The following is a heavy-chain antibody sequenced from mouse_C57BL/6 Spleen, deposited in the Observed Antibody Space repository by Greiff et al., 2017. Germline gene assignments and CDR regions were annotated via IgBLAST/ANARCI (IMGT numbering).Heavy chain of an antibody. Sequence: VQLQQPGAELVKPGASVKLSCKASGYTFTSYWMHWVKQRPGQGLEWIGMIHPNSGSTNYNEKFKSKATLTVDKSSSTAYMQLSSLTSEDSAVYYCARDWEYYGSSPAWFAYWGQGTLVTVSA. V-gene: IGHV1-64*01. CDR1: GYTFTSYW. J-gene: IGHJ3*01. CDR3: ARDWEYYGSSPAWFAY. CDR2: IHPNSGST. D-gene: IGHD1-1*01.